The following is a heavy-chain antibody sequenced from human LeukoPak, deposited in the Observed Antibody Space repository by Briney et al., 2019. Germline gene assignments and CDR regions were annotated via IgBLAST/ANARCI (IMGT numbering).Heavy chain of an antibody. J-gene: IGHJ6*02. Sequence: PSETLSLTCAVYGGSFSGYYWSWIRQPPGKGLEWIGEINHSGSTNYNPSLKSRVTIPVDTSKNQFSLKLSSVTAADTAVYYCARAPDYDFWSGYYLYYYGMDVWGQGTTVTVSS. CDR1: GGSFSGYY. CDR2: INHSGST. V-gene: IGHV4-34*01. D-gene: IGHD3-3*01. CDR3: ARAPDYDFWSGYYLYYYGMDV.